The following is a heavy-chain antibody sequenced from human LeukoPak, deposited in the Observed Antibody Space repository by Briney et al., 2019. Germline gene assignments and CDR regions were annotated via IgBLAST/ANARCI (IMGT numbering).Heavy chain of an antibody. Sequence: SQTLSLTCTVSGGSISSGGYYWSWIRQPPGKGLEWIGYIYHSGSTYYYPSLKSRVTISVDRSKNQFSLKLSSVTAADTAVYYCARAQERPDIVVVPAAMGNAFDIWGQGTMVTVSS. CDR2: IYHSGST. CDR1: GGSISSGGYY. CDR3: ARAQERPDIVVVPAAMGNAFDI. D-gene: IGHD2-2*01. V-gene: IGHV4-30-2*01. J-gene: IGHJ3*02.